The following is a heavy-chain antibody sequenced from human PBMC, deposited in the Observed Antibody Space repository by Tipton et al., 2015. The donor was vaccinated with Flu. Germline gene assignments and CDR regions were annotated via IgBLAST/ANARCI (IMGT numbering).Heavy chain of an antibody. CDR3: ARRDYSNYVSDPKNWFDP. CDR2: IFTTGST. D-gene: IGHD4-11*01. CDR1: GASISSGYSY. V-gene: IGHV4-61*02. J-gene: IGHJ5*02. Sequence: TLSLTCTVSGASISSGYSYWSWVRQPAGKGLEWIGRIFTTGSTNYNPSLKSRVSISVDTSKNQSSLKLSSVTAADTAVYYCARRDYSNYVSDPKNWFDPWGQGTLVTVSS.